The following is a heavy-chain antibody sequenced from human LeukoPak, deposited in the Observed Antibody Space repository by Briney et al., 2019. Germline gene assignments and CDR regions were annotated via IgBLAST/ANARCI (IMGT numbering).Heavy chain of an antibody. CDR2: INHSGST. Sequence: SETLSLTCAVYGGSFSGYYWSWIRQPPGKGLEWIGEINHSGSTNYNLSLKSRVTISVDTSKNQFSLKLSSVTAADTAVYYCARAYSSSWQVAWGQGTLVTVSS. J-gene: IGHJ5*02. D-gene: IGHD6-13*01. V-gene: IGHV4-34*01. CDR1: GGSFSGYY. CDR3: ARAYSSSWQVA.